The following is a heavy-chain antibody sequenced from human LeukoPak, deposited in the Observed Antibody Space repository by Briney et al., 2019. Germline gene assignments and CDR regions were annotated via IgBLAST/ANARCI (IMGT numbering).Heavy chain of an antibody. Sequence: SVKVSCKPSGATFTSYAISWVRQAPGQGLEWMGRIIPVLDIANYAQKFQGRVTITADKSTSTAYMELSSLRSEDTAVYYCARETVVPRPDDAFDIWGQGTMVTVSS. D-gene: IGHD4-23*01. CDR2: IIPVLDIA. CDR3: ARETVVPRPDDAFDI. V-gene: IGHV1-69*04. J-gene: IGHJ3*02. CDR1: GATFTSYA.